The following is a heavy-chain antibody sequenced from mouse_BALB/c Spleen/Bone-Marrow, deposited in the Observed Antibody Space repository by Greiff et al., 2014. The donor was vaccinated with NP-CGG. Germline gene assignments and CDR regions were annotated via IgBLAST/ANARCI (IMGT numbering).Heavy chain of an antibody. D-gene: IGHD2-14*01. Sequence: VQLQQSGPELEKPGAPVKISCKASGHSFTGYNMNWVKQSHGKSLEWIGNIDPYYGTTTFNQKFKDKATLTVDKSSSTAYMQLKSLTSEDSAVYYCTRSRAYFRDWFAYWGQGTLVTVSA. CDR1: GHSFTGYN. CDR2: IDPYYGTT. V-gene: IGHV1-39*01. CDR3: TRSRAYFRDWFAY. J-gene: IGHJ3*01.